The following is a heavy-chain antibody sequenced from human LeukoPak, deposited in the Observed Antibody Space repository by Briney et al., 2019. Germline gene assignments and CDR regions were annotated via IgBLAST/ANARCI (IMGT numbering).Heavy chain of an antibody. CDR2: IIPIFGTA. J-gene: IGHJ5*02. Sequence: SVKVSCKASGGTFSSYAISWVRQAPGQGLEWTGRIIPIFGTANYAQKFQGRVTITTDESTSTAYMELSSLRSEDTAVYYCAREMFSRRKPGYCSGGSCSNWFDPWGQGTLVTVSS. CDR3: AREMFSRRKPGYCSGGSCSNWFDP. CDR1: GGTFSSYA. D-gene: IGHD2-15*01. V-gene: IGHV1-69*05.